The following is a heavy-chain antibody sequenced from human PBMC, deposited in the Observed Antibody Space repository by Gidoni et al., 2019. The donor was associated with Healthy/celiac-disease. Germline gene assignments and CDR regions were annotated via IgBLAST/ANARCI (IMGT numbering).Heavy chain of an antibody. V-gene: IGHV3-23*01. J-gene: IGHJ4*02. D-gene: IGHD6-13*01. CDR2: ISGSGGST. Sequence: EVQLLESGGGLVQPGGSLRLSCAASGFPFSSYAMSWVRQAPGKGLEWVSAISGSGGSTYYADSVKGRFTISRDNSKNTLYLQMNSLRAEDTAVYYCAKDLGDSSSWYLYFDYWGQGTLVTVSS. CDR1: GFPFSSYA. CDR3: AKDLGDSSSWYLYFDY.